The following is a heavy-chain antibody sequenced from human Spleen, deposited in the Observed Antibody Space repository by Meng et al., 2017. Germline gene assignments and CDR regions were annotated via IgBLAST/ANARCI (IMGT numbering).Heavy chain of an antibody. Sequence: GGSLRLSCAASGFTFSSYAMHWVRQAPGKGLEWVAVISYDGSNKYYADSVKGRFTISRDNSKNTLYLQMNSLRAEDTAVYYCARGRWAYGSGSYNWFDPWGQGTLVTVSS. D-gene: IGHD3-10*01. CDR2: ISYDGSNK. J-gene: IGHJ5*02. CDR1: GFTFSSYA. CDR3: ARGRWAYGSGSYNWFDP. V-gene: IGHV3-30*04.